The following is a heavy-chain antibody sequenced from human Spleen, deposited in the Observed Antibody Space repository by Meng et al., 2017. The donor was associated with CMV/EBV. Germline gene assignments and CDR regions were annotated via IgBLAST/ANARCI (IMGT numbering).Heavy chain of an antibody. J-gene: IGHJ6*02. CDR2: IDYSGST. CDR3: VGLHNYYHGMDV. Sequence: GSLRLSCTVSGGSISSYFWSWIRQPPGKGLDWIGYIDYSGSTNYNPSLKSRVTISVDTSENQFSLMLRSVTAADTAVYYCVGLHNYYHGMDVWGQGTTVTVSS. V-gene: IGHV4-59*01. D-gene: IGHD4-11*01. CDR1: GGSISSYF.